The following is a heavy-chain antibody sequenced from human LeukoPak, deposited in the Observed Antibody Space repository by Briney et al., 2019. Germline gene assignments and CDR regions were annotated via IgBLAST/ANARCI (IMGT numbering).Heavy chain of an antibody. V-gene: IGHV4-38-2*02. CDR3: ARLLFYYDSSGYLLWFDP. CDR2: IYHSGST. D-gene: IGHD3-22*01. Sequence: SETLSLTCTVSGYSISSGYYWGWIRQPPGKGLEWIGSIYHSGSTYYNPSLKSRVTISVDTSKNQFSLKLSSVTAADTAVYYCARLLFYYDSSGYLLWFDPWGQGTLVTV. J-gene: IGHJ5*02. CDR1: GYSISSGYY.